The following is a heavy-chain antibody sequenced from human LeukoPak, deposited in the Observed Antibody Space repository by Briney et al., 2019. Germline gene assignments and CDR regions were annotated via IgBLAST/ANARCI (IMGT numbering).Heavy chain of an antibody. Sequence: SETLSLTCTVSGYSISNGYYWGWIRQPPGKGLEWVGSISHRGSTYYNPSLKSRVTISVDTSKNQFSLKLSSVTAADTAVYYCARAFRGIFGVFEAFDIWGQGTMVTVSS. CDR3: ARAFRGIFGVFEAFDI. V-gene: IGHV4-38-2*02. D-gene: IGHD3-3*01. J-gene: IGHJ3*02. CDR1: GYSISNGYY. CDR2: ISHRGST.